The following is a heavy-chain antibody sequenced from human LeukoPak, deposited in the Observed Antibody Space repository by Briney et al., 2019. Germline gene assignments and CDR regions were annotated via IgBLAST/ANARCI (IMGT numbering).Heavy chain of an antibody. CDR1: GFTFSNYY. CDR2: ISGSSSYI. CDR3: AKGSYSSSWYNWFDP. Sequence: GGSLRLSCAASGFTFSNYYMNWVRQAPGKGLEWVSSISGSSSYIHYADSVKGRFTISRDNSKNTLYLQMDSLRPEDTAVYYCAKGSYSSSWYNWFDPWGQGTLVIVSS. J-gene: IGHJ5*02. D-gene: IGHD6-13*01. V-gene: IGHV3-21*04.